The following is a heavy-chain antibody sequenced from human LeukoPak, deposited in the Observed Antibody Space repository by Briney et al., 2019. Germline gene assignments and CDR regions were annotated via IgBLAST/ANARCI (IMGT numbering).Heavy chain of an antibody. V-gene: IGHV3-21*01. CDR1: GFTFSRYS. CDR2: ISGSSSYK. CDR3: ATDFYDTSGYYYDY. J-gene: IGHJ4*02. Sequence: GGSLRLSGAASGFTFSRYSMNWVRQAPGKGLEWVSSISGSSSYKYYADSVKGRFTISRDNAKNSLYLQMNSLRAEDTAVYYCATDFYDTSGYYYDYWGQGTLVTVSS. D-gene: IGHD3-22*01.